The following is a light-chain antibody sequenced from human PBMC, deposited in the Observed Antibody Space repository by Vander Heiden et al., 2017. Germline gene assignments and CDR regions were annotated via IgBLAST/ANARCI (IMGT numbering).Light chain of an antibody. J-gene: IGKJ4*01. CDR3: QQYNSYSRA. CDR2: KAS. CDR1: QSISSW. V-gene: IGKV1-5*03. Sequence: DIQMPQSPSTLYASVGDRVTITCRASQSISSWLAWYQQNPGKAPKLLIYKASSLESGVPSRFSGSGSGTEFTLTISSLHPDDFATYYCQQYNSYSRAFGGGTKVEIK.